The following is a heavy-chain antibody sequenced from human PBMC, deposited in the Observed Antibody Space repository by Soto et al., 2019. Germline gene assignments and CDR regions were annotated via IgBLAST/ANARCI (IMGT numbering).Heavy chain of an antibody. V-gene: IGHV3-30*18. J-gene: IGHJ2*01. Sequence: QVQLVESGGGVVQPGRSLRLSCAASGFTFSTYGMHWVRQAPGKGLEWVAVISYDGSNKYYANSVKGRFTISRDNSKNALYLQMNSLRAEDTAVYYCAKGHRDDLVGATTGGWYFELWGRGTLVTVSS. CDR2: ISYDGSNK. CDR3: AKGHRDDLVGATTGGWYFEL. CDR1: GFTFSTYG. D-gene: IGHD1-26*01.